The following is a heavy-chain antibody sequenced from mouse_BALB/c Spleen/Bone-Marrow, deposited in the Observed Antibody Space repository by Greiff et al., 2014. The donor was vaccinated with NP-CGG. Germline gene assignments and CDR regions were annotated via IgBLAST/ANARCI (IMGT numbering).Heavy chain of an antibody. D-gene: IGHD2-2*01. J-gene: IGHJ3*01. CDR2: INPSNGRA. Sequence: QVQLQQSGAELVKPGASVKLSCKASGYTFTSYWMHWVKQRPGQGLEWIGEINPSNGRADYNEKFRSKATLTVDRSSSTAYMQLSSLTSEDSAVYYCARAGGYDGFAYWGQGTLVTVS. CDR3: ARAGGYDGFAY. V-gene: IGHV1S81*02. CDR1: GYTFTSYW.